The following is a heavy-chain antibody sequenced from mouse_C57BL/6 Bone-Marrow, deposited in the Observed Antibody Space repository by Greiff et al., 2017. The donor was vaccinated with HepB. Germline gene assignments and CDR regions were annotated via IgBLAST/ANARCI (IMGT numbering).Heavy chain of an antibody. Sequence: EVMLVESGEGLVKPGGSLKLSCAASGFTFSSYAMSWVRQTPEKRLEWVAYISSGGDYIYYADTVKGRFTISRDNARNTLYLQMSSLKSEDTAMYYCTRVPHYYGSSYHYYAMDYWGQGTSVTVSS. V-gene: IGHV5-9-1*02. CDR1: GFTFSSYA. CDR2: ISSGGDYI. CDR3: TRVPHYYGSSYHYYAMDY. D-gene: IGHD1-1*01. J-gene: IGHJ4*01.